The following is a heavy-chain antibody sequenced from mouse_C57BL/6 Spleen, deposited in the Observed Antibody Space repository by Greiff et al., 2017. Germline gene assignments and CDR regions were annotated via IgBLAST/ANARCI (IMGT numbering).Heavy chain of an antibody. D-gene: IGHD6-1*01. CDR2: IDPVDGDT. V-gene: IGHV14-2*01. Sequence: VQLQQSGAELVKPGASVKLSCTASGFNIKDYYMHWVMQRPEQGLEWIGRIDPVDGDTKSAPKFQGKATITADTSSNTAYLQLISLTSADTAVYYCARASGTWFAYWGQGTLVTVSA. CDR3: ARASGTWFAY. CDR1: GFNIKDYY. J-gene: IGHJ3*01.